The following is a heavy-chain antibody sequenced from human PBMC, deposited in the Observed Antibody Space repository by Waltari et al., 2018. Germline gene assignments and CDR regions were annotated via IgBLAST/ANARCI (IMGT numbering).Heavy chain of an antibody. CDR1: GFIFGAFW. CDR3: VRVVYGSGSSLEY. V-gene: IGHV3-74*01. J-gene: IGHJ4*02. Sequence: EVQLVESGGGLVQPGGSLRLSCTASGFIFGAFWMHWVRQDPGQGLVWVGGITSDGGDATYADSVKGRFTITRDNAKTTVYLQMDSLRAEDTAVYYCVRVVYGSGSSLEYWGQGALVSVSS. D-gene: IGHD3-10*01. CDR2: ITSDGGDA.